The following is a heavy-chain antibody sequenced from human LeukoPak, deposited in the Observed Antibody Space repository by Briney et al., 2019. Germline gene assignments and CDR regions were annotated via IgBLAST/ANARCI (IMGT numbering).Heavy chain of an antibody. Sequence: ASVKVSCKASGYTFTSYYMHWVRQAPGQGLEWMGIINPSGGSTSYAQKFQGRVTMTRGTSTSTVYMELSSLRSEDTAVYYCARVPIAARIPYYFDYWGQGTLVTVSS. CDR2: INPSGGST. D-gene: IGHD6-6*01. CDR1: GYTFTSYY. J-gene: IGHJ4*02. CDR3: ARVPIAARIPYYFDY. V-gene: IGHV1-46*03.